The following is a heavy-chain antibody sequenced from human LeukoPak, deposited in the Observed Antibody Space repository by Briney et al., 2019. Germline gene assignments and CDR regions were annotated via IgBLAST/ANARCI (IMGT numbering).Heavy chain of an antibody. CDR3: ARVRGYCSSTSCFSDY. J-gene: IGHJ4*02. CDR1: GFTSSSSA. D-gene: IGHD2-2*01. CDR2: ISYDGRNS. V-gene: IGHV3-30*04. Sequence: GGSLRLSCAASGFTSSSSAVHWLRQAPGKGLEWVAAISYDGRNSYYADSVRGRFTISRDNSKNTLYLQMNSLRPEDTAVYFCARVRGYCSSTSCFSDYWGQGTLVTVTS.